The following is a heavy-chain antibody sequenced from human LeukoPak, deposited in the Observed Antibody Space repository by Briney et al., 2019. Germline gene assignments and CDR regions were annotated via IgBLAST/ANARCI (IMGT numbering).Heavy chain of an antibody. V-gene: IGHV4-4*07. CDR1: GDSFSSYY. Sequence: SETLSLTCTVSGDSFSSYYWSWLRRPAGKGLEWIGRIYSSGSTSHNPSLKSRVSMSIDTSKNQFSLNLSSVTAADTAVYHCARETGHASSWRYWSLDLWGRGTLVTVSS. CDR3: ARETGHASSWRYWSLDL. D-gene: IGHD2-2*01. CDR2: IYSSGST. J-gene: IGHJ2*01.